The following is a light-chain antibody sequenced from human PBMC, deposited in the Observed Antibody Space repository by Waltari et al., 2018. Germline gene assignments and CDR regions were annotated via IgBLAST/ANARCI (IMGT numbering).Light chain of an antibody. CDR1: IGNNY. V-gene: IGLV1-51*01. Sequence: QSVLTQPPSVSAAPGQMVSISCSGDIGNNYVSWYQQVPGMAPKLVIRDNNKRSSATPVRFSASKSATSATLVITGLQTGDEADYFCGSWINSLSTVFFCGRTKLTVL. CDR3: GSWINSLSTVF. J-gene: IGLJ2*01. CDR2: DNN.